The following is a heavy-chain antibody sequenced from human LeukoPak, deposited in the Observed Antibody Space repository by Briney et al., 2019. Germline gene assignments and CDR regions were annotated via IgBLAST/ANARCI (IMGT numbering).Heavy chain of an antibody. CDR1: GGSISSYY. J-gene: IGHJ3*02. CDR2: IYYSGST. Sequence: PSETLSLTCTVSGGSISSYYWSWIRQPPGKGLEWIGYIYYSGSTNYNPSLKSRVTISVDTSKNQFSLKLSSVAAADTPVYYCARYSCYYSVPHDAFDIWGQGTMVTVSS. CDR3: ARYSCYYSVPHDAFDI. D-gene: IGHD3-22*01. V-gene: IGHV4-59*01.